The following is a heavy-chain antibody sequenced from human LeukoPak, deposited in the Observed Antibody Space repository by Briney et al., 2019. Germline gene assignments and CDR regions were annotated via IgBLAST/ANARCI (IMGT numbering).Heavy chain of an antibody. CDR2: VYYTGST. Sequence: SETLSLTCSVSGDSINRSPHYWGWIRQPPGKGPEWIGSVYYTGSTSYSPSLKSRVTISVDTSKNQFSLQLRSVTAADTAVYYCARGRGVPNCSGGSCPPYYFDYWGQGTLVTVSS. V-gene: IGHV4-39*01. J-gene: IGHJ4*02. CDR1: GDSINRSPHY. CDR3: ARGRGVPNCSGGSCPPYYFDY. D-gene: IGHD2-15*01.